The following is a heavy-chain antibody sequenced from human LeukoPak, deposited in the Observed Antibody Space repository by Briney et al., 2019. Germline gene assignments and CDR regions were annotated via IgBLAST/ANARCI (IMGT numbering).Heavy chain of an antibody. CDR2: ISASGGST. J-gene: IGHJ5*02. Sequence: GGSLRLSCAASGFTLSSYAMSWVRQAPGKGLEWVSAISASGGSTYYADSVKGRFTISRGNSKNTLYLQMNSLRAEDTAVYYCAHPTEYSSSWYGNWFDPWGQGTLVTVSS. CDR1: GFTLSSYA. V-gene: IGHV3-23*01. CDR3: AHPTEYSSSWYGNWFDP. D-gene: IGHD6-13*01.